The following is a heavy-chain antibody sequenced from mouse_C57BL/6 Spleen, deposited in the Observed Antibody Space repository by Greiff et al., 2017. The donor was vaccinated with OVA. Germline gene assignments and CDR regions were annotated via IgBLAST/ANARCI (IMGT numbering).Heavy chain of an antibody. Sequence: VQLKESGPELVKPGASVKIPCKASGYTFTDYNMDWVKQSHGKSLEWIGDINPNNGGTIYNQKFKGKATLTVDKSSSTAYMELRSLTSEDTAVYYCARGNDYDAAGFAYWGQGTLVTVSA. V-gene: IGHV1-18*01. CDR1: GYTFTDYN. CDR2: INPNNGGT. CDR3: ARGNDYDAAGFAY. J-gene: IGHJ3*01. D-gene: IGHD2-4*01.